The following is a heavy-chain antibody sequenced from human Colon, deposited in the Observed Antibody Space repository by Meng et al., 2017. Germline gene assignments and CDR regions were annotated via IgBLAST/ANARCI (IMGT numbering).Heavy chain of an antibody. J-gene: IGHJ4*02. CDR2: INLGNGNT. Sequence: QVPLEQSGAEVKKPGSSVKVSCKTSGGTFGSYGITWVRQAPGQGLEWMGWINLGNGNTKYSQNFQGRVTITRDTSASTAYMELSSLTSEDTAVYYCTSPIYWGQGTLVTVSS. CDR1: GGTFGSYG. CDR3: TSPIY. V-gene: IGHV1-3*01. D-gene: IGHD3-9*01.